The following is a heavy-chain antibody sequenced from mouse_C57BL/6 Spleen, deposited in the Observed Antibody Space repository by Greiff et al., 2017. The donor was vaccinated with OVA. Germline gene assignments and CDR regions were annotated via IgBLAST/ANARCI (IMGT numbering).Heavy chain of an antibody. V-gene: IGHV1-54*01. CDR3: ARWLPPYAMDY. D-gene: IGHD2-2*01. Sequence: VQWVESGAELVRPGTSVKVSCKASGYAFTNYLIEWVKQRPGQGLEWIGVINPGSGGTNYNEKFKGKATLTADKSSSTAYMQLSSLTSEDSAVYFCARWLPPYAMDYWGQGTSVTVSS. CDR2: INPGSGGT. J-gene: IGHJ4*01. CDR1: GYAFTNYL.